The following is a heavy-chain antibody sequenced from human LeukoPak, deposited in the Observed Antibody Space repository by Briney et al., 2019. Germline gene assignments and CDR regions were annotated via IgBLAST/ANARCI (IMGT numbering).Heavy chain of an antibody. CDR3: ARNGYYCIDV. CDR2: VNDSGTT. Sequence: SETLSLTCAVYSGSISGYYWSWIRQPPGNGLEWMGKVNDSGTTNANPSLKSRVTISVDKSKNQYSLDVNSLTAAETAVYYCARNGYYCIDVWGKGTTVTVSS. D-gene: IGHD2-8*01. J-gene: IGHJ6*03. V-gene: IGHV4-34*01. CDR1: SGSISGYY.